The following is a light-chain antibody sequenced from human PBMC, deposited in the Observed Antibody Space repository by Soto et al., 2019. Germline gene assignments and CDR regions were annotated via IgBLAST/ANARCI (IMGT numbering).Light chain of an antibody. CDR3: QHYGNSPT. J-gene: IGKJ1*01. CDR2: GAS. Sequence: EIVLTQPPGTLSLSPGDGATLSCRASQSVSSGYLAWYQQKPGQAPRLLIYGASRRAGGIPDRFSGSGSGTDFTLSISRLEPEDFAVYGCQHYGNSPTFGQGTRVQIK. CDR1: QSVSSGY. V-gene: IGKV3-20*01.